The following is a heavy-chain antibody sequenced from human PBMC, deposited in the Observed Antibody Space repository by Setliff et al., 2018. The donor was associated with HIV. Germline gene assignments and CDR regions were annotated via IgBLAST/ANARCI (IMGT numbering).Heavy chain of an antibody. CDR1: GDSISSSTFY. CDR2: IYYSGST. J-gene: IGHJ5*02. D-gene: IGHD6-13*01. CDR3: ARGRAAAVGRLWFDP. V-gene: IGHV4-39*01. Sequence: SETLSLTCTVSGDSISSSTFYWGWIRQPPGKGLEWIGSIYYSGSTYYKPSLKSRVTISVDTSTNQFSLKLSSVTAADTAVYYCARGRAAAVGRLWFDPWGQGTLVTVSS.